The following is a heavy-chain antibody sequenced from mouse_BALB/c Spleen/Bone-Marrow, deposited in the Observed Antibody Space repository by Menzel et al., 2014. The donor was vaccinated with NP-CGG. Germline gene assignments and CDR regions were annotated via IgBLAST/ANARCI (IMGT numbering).Heavy chain of an antibody. J-gene: IGHJ3*01. D-gene: IGHD2-14*01. CDR2: IDPYYGGI. V-gene: IGHV1-39*01. Sequence: VQLQQSGPELEKPGASMKISCKASGYSFTGYNMNWVKQTNGKSLEWIGNIDPYYGGISYNLKFKDKATLTVDRSSSTAYMQLKSLTSEDSAVYYCAGSIEYRPLTYWGQGTLVTVSA. CDR1: GYSFTGYN. CDR3: AGSIEYRPLTY.